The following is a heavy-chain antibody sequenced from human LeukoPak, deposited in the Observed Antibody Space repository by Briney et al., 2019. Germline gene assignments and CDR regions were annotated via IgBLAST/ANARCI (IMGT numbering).Heavy chain of an antibody. D-gene: IGHD3-22*01. V-gene: IGHV5-51*01. J-gene: IGHJ4*02. CDR2: IYPGDSET. Sequence: GESLKISCKASGYKFTNYWIGWVRQMPGKGLEWMTIIYPGDSETRYSPSFQGQVTISADKSISTAYLQWSSLKASDTAMYYCARRGSSGYYYSFDYWGQGTLVTVSS. CDR3: ARRGSSGYYYSFDY. CDR1: GYKFTNYW.